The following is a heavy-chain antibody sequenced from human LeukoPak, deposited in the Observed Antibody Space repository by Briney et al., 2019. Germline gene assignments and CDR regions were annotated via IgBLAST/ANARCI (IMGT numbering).Heavy chain of an antibody. J-gene: IGHJ4*02. Sequence: ASVKVSCKASGYTFTGYYMHWVRQAPGQGLEWMGWINPNTGGTNYAQKFLGRVTMTTDTSTSTAYMELRSLRSDDTAVYYCARDLKRGYSSGRYSWGTGSSNDYWGQGTLVTVSS. V-gene: IGHV1-2*02. CDR1: GYTFTGYY. CDR2: INPNTGGT. CDR3: ARDLKRGYSSGRYSWGTGSSNDY. D-gene: IGHD6-19*01.